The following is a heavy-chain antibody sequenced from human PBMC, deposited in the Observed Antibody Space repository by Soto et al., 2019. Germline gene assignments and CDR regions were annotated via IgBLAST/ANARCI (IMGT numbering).Heavy chain of an antibody. Sequence: GGSLRLSCAASGFTFSSYGMHWVRQAPGKGLEWVAVISYDGSNKYYADSVKGRFTISRDNSKNTLYLQMNSLRAEDTAVYYCAKDGSLSIAARLVGQKRDYYYMDVWGKGTTVTVSS. V-gene: IGHV3-30*18. D-gene: IGHD6-6*01. CDR2: ISYDGSNK. CDR1: GFTFSSYG. J-gene: IGHJ6*03. CDR3: AKDGSLSIAARLVGQKRDYYYMDV.